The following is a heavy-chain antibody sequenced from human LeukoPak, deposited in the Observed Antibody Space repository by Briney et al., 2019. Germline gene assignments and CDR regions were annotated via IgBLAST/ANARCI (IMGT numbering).Heavy chain of an antibody. V-gene: IGHV4-4*07. J-gene: IGHJ5*02. CDR3: ARGVTKFSWFDP. CDR2: IYTSGST. CDR1: GGSISSYY. D-gene: IGHD3-10*02. Sequence: SETLSLTCIVSGGSISSYYWSWIRQPAGKGLEWIGRIYTSGSTKYNPSLKSRVTMSVATSKNQFSLKLSSVTAADTAVYYCARGVTKFSWFDPWGQGTLVTVSS.